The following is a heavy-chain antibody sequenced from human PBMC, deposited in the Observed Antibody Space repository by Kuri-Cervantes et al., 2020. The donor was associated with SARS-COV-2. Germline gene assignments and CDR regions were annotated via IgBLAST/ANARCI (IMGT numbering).Heavy chain of an antibody. J-gene: IGHJ5*02. V-gene: IGHV3-23*01. CDR3: ARVVRGVSVHWFDP. D-gene: IGHD3-10*01. CDR2: ISGSGSST. CDR1: GFTFSSYA. Sequence: GGSLRLSCAASGFTFSSYAMSWVRQAPGKGLEWVSSISGSGSSTYYTDSVKGRFTISRDNSKNTQYLQMDSLRAEDTAVYYYARVVRGVSVHWFDPRGQGTLVTVSS.